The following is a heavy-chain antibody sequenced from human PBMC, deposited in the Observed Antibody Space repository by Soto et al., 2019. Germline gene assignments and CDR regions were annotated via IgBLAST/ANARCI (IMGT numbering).Heavy chain of an antibody. D-gene: IGHD2-2*01. J-gene: IGHJ4*02. CDR1: GGTFSSDT. CDR2: IIPILGIA. Sequence: SVKVSCKASGGTFSSDTISWVRQAPGQGLEWMGRIIPILGIANYAQKFQGRVTITADKSTSTAYMELSSLRSEDTAVYYCAREDLYCSSTSCYDSVYYFDYWGQGTLVTVSS. V-gene: IGHV1-69*04. CDR3: AREDLYCSSTSCYDSVYYFDY.